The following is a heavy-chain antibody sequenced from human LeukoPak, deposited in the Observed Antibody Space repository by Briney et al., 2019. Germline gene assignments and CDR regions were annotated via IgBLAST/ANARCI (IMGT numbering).Heavy chain of an antibody. CDR1: GGTFSSYA. V-gene: IGHV1-69*05. D-gene: IGHD3-22*01. J-gene: IGHJ3*02. CDR2: IIPIFGTA. Sequence: SVKVSCKASGGTFSSYAISWVRQAPGQGLEWMGGIIPIFGTANYAQKFQGRVTITTDESTSTAYMELSSLRSEDTAVYYCARVGGGSSDYYQDAFDIWGQGTMVTVSS. CDR3: ARVGGGSSDYYQDAFDI.